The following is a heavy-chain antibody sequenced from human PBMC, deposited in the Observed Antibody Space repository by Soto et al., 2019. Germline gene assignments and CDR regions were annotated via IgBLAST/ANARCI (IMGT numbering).Heavy chain of an antibody. CDR2: ISGSGGST. J-gene: IGHJ3*02. V-gene: IGHV3-23*01. D-gene: IGHD2-2*01. CDR1: VFTFSSDS. CDR3: AKDGCSSTSCYAFDI. Sequence: GGSLRLSFAASVFTFSSDSMSWVRQAPGKGLEWVSAISGSGGSTYYADSVKGRFTISRDNSKNTLYLQMNSLRAEDTAVYYCAKDGCSSTSCYAFDIWGQGTMVTVSS.